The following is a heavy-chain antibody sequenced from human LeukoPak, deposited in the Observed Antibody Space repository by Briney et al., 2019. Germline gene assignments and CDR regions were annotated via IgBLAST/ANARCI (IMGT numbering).Heavy chain of an antibody. Sequence: PGGSLRLSCAASGFTFSTYAMSWVRQAPGKGLEWVSVISGSGGSTYYADSVKGRFTISRDNSKNTLYLQMNSLRAEDTAAYYCAREHGTSPHAFDIWGQGTMVTVSS. CDR2: ISGSGGST. J-gene: IGHJ3*02. CDR1: GFTFSTYA. V-gene: IGHV3-23*01. D-gene: IGHD5-24*01. CDR3: AREHGTSPHAFDI.